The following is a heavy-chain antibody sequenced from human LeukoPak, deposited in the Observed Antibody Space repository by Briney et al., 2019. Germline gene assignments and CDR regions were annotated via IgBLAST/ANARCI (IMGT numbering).Heavy chain of an antibody. J-gene: IGHJ4*02. CDR1: GGSISSGGYC. CDR2: IYYSGST. Sequence: PSETLSLTCTVSGGSISSGGYCWSWIRQHPGKGLEWIGYIYYSGSTYYNPSLKSRVTISVDTSKNQFSLKLSSVTAADTAVYYCAGGGYYYFDYWGQGTLVTVSS. CDR3: AGGGYYYFDY. V-gene: IGHV4-31*03. D-gene: IGHD3-10*01.